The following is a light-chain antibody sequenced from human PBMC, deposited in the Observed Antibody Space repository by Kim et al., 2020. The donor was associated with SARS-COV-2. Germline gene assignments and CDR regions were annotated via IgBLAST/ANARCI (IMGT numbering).Light chain of an antibody. Sequence: SYELTQPPSVSVAPGKTARITCGENNIGSKSVHWYQQKPGQAPVLVIYYDSDRPSGIPERFSGSNSGNTATLTISRVEAGDEADYYCQVWDSSSDHNYVFGTGTKVTVL. CDR3: QVWDSSSDHNYV. V-gene: IGLV3-21*04. CDR2: YDS. J-gene: IGLJ1*01. CDR1: NIGSKS.